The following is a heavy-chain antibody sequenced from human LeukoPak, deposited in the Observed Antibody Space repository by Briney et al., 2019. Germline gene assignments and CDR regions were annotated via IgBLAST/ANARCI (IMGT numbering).Heavy chain of an antibody. Sequence: SETLSLTCTVSGGSISISTYHWGWIRQPPGKGLEWSGSIYYSGTTYYNPSLKSRVTISVDTSKNQFSLKLSSVIAADTDVYYCARVAAARTRWFDPWGQGTPVTVSS. J-gene: IGHJ5*02. CDR3: ARVAAARTRWFDP. CDR1: GGSISISTYH. CDR2: IYYSGTT. D-gene: IGHD6-13*01. V-gene: IGHV4-39*01.